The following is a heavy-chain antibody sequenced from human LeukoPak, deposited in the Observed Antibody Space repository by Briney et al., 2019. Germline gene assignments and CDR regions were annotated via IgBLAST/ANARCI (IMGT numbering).Heavy chain of an antibody. J-gene: IGHJ4*02. CDR2: ISGSGGST. CDR3: AKSRPYSSPAYYFDY. V-gene: IGHV3-23*01. Sequence: PGGALRLSCVAFGFTLRRYALGWVRPAPGKGVEWVADISGSGGSTYYADSVKGRFTISRDNSKNTLYLQMNSLRAEDTAVYYCAKSRPYSSPAYYFDYWGQGTLVTVSS. CDR1: GFTLRRYA. D-gene: IGHD6-13*01.